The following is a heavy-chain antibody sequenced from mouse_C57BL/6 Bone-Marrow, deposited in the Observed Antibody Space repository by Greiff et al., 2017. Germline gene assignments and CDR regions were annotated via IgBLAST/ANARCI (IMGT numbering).Heavy chain of an antibody. CDR3: ARGLCAWFAY. Sequence: EVQRVESGPGMVKPSQSLSLTCTVTGYSITSGYDWHWLRHFPGNKLEWMGFISYSGSTTYNPSLKSRISITHDTSKNLFFLKLNSVTTEDTATYYCARGLCAWFAYWGQGTLVTVSA. CDR1: GYSITSGYD. J-gene: IGHJ3*01. V-gene: IGHV3-1*01. D-gene: IGHD3-3*01. CDR2: ISYSGST.